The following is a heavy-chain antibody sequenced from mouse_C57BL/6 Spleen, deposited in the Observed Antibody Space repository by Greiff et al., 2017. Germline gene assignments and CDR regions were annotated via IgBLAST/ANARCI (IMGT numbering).Heavy chain of an antibody. CDR3: VRGGSPFDY. V-gene: IGHV10-1*01. CDR2: IRSKSNNYAT. Sequence: VQLKESGGGLVQPKGSLKLSCAASGFSFNTYAMNWVRQAPGKGLEWVARIRSKSNNYATYYADSVKDRFTISRDDSESMLYLQMNNLKTEDTAMYYCVRGGSPFDYWGQGTTLTVSS. J-gene: IGHJ2*01. D-gene: IGHD1-1*01. CDR1: GFSFNTYA.